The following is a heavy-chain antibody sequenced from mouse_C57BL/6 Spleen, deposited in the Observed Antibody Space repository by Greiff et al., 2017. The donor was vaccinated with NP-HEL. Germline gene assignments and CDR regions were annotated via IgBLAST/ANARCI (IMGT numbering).Heavy chain of an antibody. V-gene: IGHV1-15*01. J-gene: IGHJ2*01. CDR1: GYTFTDYE. CDR2: IDPETGGT. Sequence: QVQLKESGAELVRPGASVTLSCKASGYTFTDYEMHWVKQTPVHGLEWIGAIDPETGGTAYNQKFKGKAILTADKSSSTAYMELRNLTSEDSAVYYCTTPLGRGDFDYWGQGTTLTVSS. D-gene: IGHD4-1*01. CDR3: TTPLGRGDFDY.